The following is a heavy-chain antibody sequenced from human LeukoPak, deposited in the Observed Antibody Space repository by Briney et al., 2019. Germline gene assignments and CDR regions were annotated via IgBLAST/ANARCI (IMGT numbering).Heavy chain of an antibody. CDR2: TTSKGNKYIT. D-gene: IGHD3-16*01. CDR1: GLTLSDQY. J-gene: IGHJ6*04. CDR3: ARMTFGGMDV. V-gene: IGHV3-72*01. Sequence: GGPLRLSCVVSGLTLSDQYMEWVRQAPGKGLEWVGRTTSKGNKYITEYAASVRGRFTISRDDSRNSVYLQMNSLKTEDTAVYYCARMTFGGMDVWDKGATVTVSS.